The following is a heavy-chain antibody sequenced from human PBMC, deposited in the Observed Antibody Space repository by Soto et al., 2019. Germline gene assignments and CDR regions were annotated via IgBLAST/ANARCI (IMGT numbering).Heavy chain of an antibody. D-gene: IGHD3-22*01. Sequence: QLQLQESGPGLVKPSETLSLTCTVSGGSISSSSYYWGWLRQPPGKGLEWIGSIYYSGSTYYNPSLKSRVTISVDTSKNQLSLKLSSVTAADTAVDYGTNYESRGYYDYYYGMDVWGQGTTVTVSS. CDR1: GGSISSSSYY. V-gene: IGHV4-39*01. J-gene: IGHJ6*02. CDR2: IYYSGST. CDR3: TNYESRGYYDYYYGMDV.